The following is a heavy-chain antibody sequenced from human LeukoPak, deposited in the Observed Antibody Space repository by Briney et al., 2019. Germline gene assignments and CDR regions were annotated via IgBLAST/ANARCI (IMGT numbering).Heavy chain of an antibody. CDR3: ARSSGGWYQFDY. Sequence: ASVKVSCKASGYTFTGYYMHWVRQAPGQGLEWMGWINPNSGGTNYAQKFQGRVTMTRDTSISTAYMELSRLRSDDTAVYYCARSSGGWYQFDYWGQGTLVTVSS. V-gene: IGHV1-2*02. CDR2: INPNSGGT. D-gene: IGHD6-19*01. J-gene: IGHJ4*02. CDR1: GYTFTGYY.